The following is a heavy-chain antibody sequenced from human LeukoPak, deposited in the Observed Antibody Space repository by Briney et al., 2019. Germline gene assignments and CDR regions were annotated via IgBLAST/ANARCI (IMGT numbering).Heavy chain of an antibody. V-gene: IGHV3-64*01. Sequence: GGSLRLSCAASGFTFSSYAMHWVRQAPGKGLEYVSAISSNGGSTYYANSVKGRFTISRDNSKNTLYLQMGSLRAEDMAVCYCARGGAAAGVGFDYWGQGTLVTVSS. CDR2: ISSNGGST. D-gene: IGHD6-13*01. CDR3: ARGGAAAGVGFDY. J-gene: IGHJ4*02. CDR1: GFTFSSYA.